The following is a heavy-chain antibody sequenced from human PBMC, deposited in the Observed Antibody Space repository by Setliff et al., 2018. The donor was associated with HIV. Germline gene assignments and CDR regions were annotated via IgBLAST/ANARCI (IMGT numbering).Heavy chain of an antibody. J-gene: IGHJ5*02. CDR1: GGSISGYY. CDR3: ATYADRESNRFDP. Sequence: SETLSLTCTVSGGSISGYYWSWIRQPPGKGLEWIGYIYYSGSTNYNPSLKSRVTVSVDTSKNQFSLKLSSVTAADTAVYYCATYADRESNRFDPWGQGILVTVSS. V-gene: IGHV4-59*08. CDR2: IYYSGST. D-gene: IGHD3-10*01.